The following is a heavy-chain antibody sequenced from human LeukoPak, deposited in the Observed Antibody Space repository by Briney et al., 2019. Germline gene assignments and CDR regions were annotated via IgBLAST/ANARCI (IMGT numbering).Heavy chain of an antibody. V-gene: IGHV1-18*01. CDR3: ARATPYDSSGYYYLYYHGMDV. CDR2: ISAYNGNT. D-gene: IGHD3-22*01. Sequence: ASVKVSCKASGYTFTSYGISWVRQAPGQGLEWMGWISAYNGNTNYAQKLQGRVTMTTDTSTSTAYMELRSLRSDDTAVYYCARATPYDSSGYYYLYYHGMDVWGQGTTVTVSS. CDR1: GYTFTSYG. J-gene: IGHJ6*02.